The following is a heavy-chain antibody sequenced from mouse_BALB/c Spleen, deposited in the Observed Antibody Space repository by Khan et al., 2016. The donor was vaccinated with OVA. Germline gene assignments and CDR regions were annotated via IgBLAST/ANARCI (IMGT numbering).Heavy chain of an antibody. CDR2: ILPGTGST. V-gene: IGHV1-9*01. CDR3: ARGYWFAY. J-gene: IGHJ3*01. CDR1: GYTFSSYW. Sequence: QVQLQQSGAELMKPGASVKISCKATGYTFSSYWIEWVKQRPGHGLEWIGEILPGTGSTNYNEKFKDKATFTSDTSSNTAYMQLSSLTSEDSAVXYCARGYWFAYWGQGTLVTVSA.